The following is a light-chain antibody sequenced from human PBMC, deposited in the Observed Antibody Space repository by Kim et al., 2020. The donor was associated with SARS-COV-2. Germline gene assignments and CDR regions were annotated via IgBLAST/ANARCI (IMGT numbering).Light chain of an antibody. CDR3: QVWDSNTVV. Sequence: ALGQTARITCGGSNIGSKSVHWYQQKPGQAPVMVISRNNNRPAGIPERFSGSNSGNTATLTISRAQVGDEADYYCQVWDSNTVVFGGGTQLTVL. J-gene: IGLJ3*02. V-gene: IGLV3-9*01. CDR2: RNN. CDR1: NIGSKS.